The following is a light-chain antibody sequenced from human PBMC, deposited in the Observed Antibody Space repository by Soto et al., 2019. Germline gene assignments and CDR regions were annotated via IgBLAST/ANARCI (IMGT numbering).Light chain of an antibody. Sequence: IVMTHSPATLSVSPGERATLSCRASQSVTSNLAWYQQKPGRAPRLIIYGASTRATGIPARLSGSGSGTEFTLTISNLQSEDFALYYCQQYFNSQYTVGQGTKVDI. V-gene: IGKV3-15*01. CDR1: QSVTSN. CDR3: QQYFNSQYT. J-gene: IGKJ2*01. CDR2: GAS.